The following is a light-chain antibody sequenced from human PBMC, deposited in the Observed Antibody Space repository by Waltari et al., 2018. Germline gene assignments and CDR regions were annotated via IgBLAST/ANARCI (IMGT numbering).Light chain of an antibody. J-gene: IGLJ3*02. CDR1: ANNVGNQG. CDR2: RTT. V-gene: IGLV10-54*01. Sequence: AGLTQPPSVSKAFRQTATLTCTGNANNVGNQGASWLQQHQGHPPKLLSHRTTNRPSDISDRFPASTSGNVASLTITGLQPEDEADYYCSAWDTSLSGWVFGGGTRLNVL. CDR3: SAWDTSLSGWV.